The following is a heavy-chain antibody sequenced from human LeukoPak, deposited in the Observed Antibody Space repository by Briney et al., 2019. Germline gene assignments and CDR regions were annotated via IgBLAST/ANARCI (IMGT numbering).Heavy chain of an antibody. CDR2: MNPNSGNT. CDR3: ARGKAGRGSHRHNWWFDP. J-gene: IGHJ5*02. Sequence: ASVKVSCKASGYTFTSYDINWVRQATGQGLEWMGWMNPNSGNTGYAQKLQGRVTMTRNTSISTAYMELSSLRSEDTAVYYCARGKAGRGSHRHNWWFDPWGQGTLVTVSS. CDR1: GYTFTSYD. V-gene: IGHV1-8*01. D-gene: IGHD1-26*01.